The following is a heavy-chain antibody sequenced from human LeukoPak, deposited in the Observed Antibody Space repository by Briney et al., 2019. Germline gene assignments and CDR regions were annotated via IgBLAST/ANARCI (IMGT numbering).Heavy chain of an antibody. Sequence: GGSLRLSCAASGFIFSHYSMNWVRQAPGKGLEWVSSISGSSSYKYHADSVKGRFTISRDNAKRSLYLQMNSLRAEDTAVYYCARDEEEYCSGGSCSSFGYWGQGTLVTISS. CDR2: ISGSSSYK. CDR3: ARDEEEYCSGGSCSSFGY. J-gene: IGHJ4*02. CDR1: GFIFSHYS. D-gene: IGHD2-15*01. V-gene: IGHV3-21*01.